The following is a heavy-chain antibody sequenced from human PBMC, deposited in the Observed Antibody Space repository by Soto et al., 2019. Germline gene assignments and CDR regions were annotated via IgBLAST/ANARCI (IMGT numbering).Heavy chain of an antibody. V-gene: IGHV4-61*01. Sequence: SETLSLTCTVSGGSVSSGSYYWSWIRQPPGKGLEWIGYIYPSGSTSYNPSLKRRVTISVDTSKNQFSLKLSSVTAADTAVYYCARHTPAISISDHWGQGTLVTVSS. CDR1: GGSVSSGSYY. CDR2: IYPSGST. CDR3: ARHTPAISISDH. J-gene: IGHJ4*02. D-gene: IGHD2-15*01.